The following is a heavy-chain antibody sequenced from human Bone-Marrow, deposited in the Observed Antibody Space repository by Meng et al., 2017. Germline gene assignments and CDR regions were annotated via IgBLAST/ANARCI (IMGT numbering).Heavy chain of an antibody. CDR2: MNPNSGYT. V-gene: IGHV1-8*01. Sequence: RVEFGGGGNKPGASVKVSCKASGFTITSYDIHWVRQATGQGLEWMGWMNPNSGYTGYAQKFQGRVPMTRNTSISTAYMELSSLRSEDTAVYYCARGPSGSYPLEYFQHWGQGTLVTVSS. D-gene: IGHD1-26*01. J-gene: IGHJ1*01. CDR1: GFTITSYD. CDR3: ARGPSGSYPLEYFQH.